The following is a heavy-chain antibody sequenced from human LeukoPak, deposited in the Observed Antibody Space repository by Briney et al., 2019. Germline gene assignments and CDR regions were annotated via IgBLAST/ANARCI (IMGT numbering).Heavy chain of an antibody. CDR1: GFTFSSYA. J-gene: IGHJ4*02. Sequence: GGSLRLSCAASGFTFSSYAMSRVRQAPGKGLEWVSAISGSGGSTYYADSVKGRFTISRDNSKNTLYLQMNSLRAEDTAVYYCAKMASAGTIPYYFDYWGQGTLVTVSS. CDR2: ISGSGGST. D-gene: IGHD6-13*01. V-gene: IGHV3-23*01. CDR3: AKMASAGTIPYYFDY.